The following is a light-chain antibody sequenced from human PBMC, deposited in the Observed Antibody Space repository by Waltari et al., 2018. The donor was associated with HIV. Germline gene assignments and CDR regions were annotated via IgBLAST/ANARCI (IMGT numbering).Light chain of an antibody. J-gene: IGLJ2*01. V-gene: IGLV1-44*01. Sequence: QSVLTQPPSASGPPEQRVTISCSGSTSNIGRNTVSWFQHFPGTAPKVLIYGKNQRPSGVPDRFSGSKSGTSASLAISGLQSEDEADYYCASWDDSLNGPVFGGGTKLTVV. CDR1: TSNIGRNT. CDR3: ASWDDSLNGPV. CDR2: GKN.